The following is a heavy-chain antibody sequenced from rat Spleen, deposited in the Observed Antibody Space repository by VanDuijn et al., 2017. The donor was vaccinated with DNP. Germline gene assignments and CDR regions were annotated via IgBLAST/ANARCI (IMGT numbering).Heavy chain of an antibody. D-gene: IGHD5-1*01. CDR2: IDAGSGST. CDR3: ASSNWGYYWYFDF. CDR1: GYTFTSYY. J-gene: IGHJ1*01. Sequence: QVQLQQSGAELAEPGSSVKISCKASGYTFTSYYVSWIKQTTGQGLDYIGYIDAGSGSTNYNEKFRGKATLTVDKSSSTAFLQLSSLTPDDSAVYYCASSNWGYYWYFDFWGPGTMVTVSS. V-gene: IGHV1-43*01.